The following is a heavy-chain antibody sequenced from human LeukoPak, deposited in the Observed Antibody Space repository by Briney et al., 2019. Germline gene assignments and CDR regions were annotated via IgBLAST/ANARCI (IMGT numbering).Heavy chain of an antibody. CDR3: ARDDSNYGDYADY. CDR1: GFTFSSYS. D-gene: IGHD4-17*01. V-gene: IGHV3-21*01. J-gene: IGHJ4*02. Sequence: GGSLRLSCAASGFTFSSYSMNWVRQAPGKGLEWVSSISSSSSYIYYADSVKGRFTISRDNAKNSLYLQMNSLRAEDTAVYYCARDDSNYGDYADYWGQGTLVTVSS. CDR2: ISSSSSYI.